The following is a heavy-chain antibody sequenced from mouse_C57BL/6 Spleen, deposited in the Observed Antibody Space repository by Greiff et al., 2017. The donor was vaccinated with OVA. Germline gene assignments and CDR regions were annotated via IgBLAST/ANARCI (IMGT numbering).Heavy chain of an antibody. CDR2: INPNNGGT. J-gene: IGHJ1*03. D-gene: IGHD2-3*01. Sequence: EVQLQQSGPELVKPGASVKIPCKASGYTFTDYNMDWVKQSHGKSLEWIGDINPNNGGTIYNQKFKGKATLTVDKSSSTAYMELRSLTSEDTAVYYGARSNGYSYWYFDVWGTGTTVTVSS. CDR3: ARSNGYSYWYFDV. CDR1: GYTFTDYN. V-gene: IGHV1-18*01.